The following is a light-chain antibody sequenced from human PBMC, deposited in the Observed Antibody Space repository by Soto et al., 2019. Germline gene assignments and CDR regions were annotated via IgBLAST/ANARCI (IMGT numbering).Light chain of an antibody. V-gene: IGKV3-20*01. CDR1: QSVSSTY. Sequence: EIVLTQSPGTLSLSPGERATLSCRASQSVSSTYLAWYQQKPGKPPRLLIYGASSRATGIPDRFSGSGSGTDFTLTISRLEPEDYALYSCQQYGGSPLYNFGQGTNLEIK. CDR3: QQYGGSPLYN. J-gene: IGKJ2*01. CDR2: GAS.